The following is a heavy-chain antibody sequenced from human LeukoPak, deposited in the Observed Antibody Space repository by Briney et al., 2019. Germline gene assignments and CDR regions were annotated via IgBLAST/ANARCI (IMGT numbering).Heavy chain of an antibody. CDR3: ATAFGYSGYDYPYYYYYMDV. Sequence: GGSLRLSCAASGFSIMNSAMNWVRQAPGKGLEWVSAISGSGGSTYYADSVKGRFTISRDNSKNTLYLQMNSLRAEDTAVYYCATAFGYSGYDYPYYYYYMDVWGKGTTVTVSS. V-gene: IGHV3-23*01. CDR1: GFSIMNSA. CDR2: ISGSGGST. D-gene: IGHD5-12*01. J-gene: IGHJ6*03.